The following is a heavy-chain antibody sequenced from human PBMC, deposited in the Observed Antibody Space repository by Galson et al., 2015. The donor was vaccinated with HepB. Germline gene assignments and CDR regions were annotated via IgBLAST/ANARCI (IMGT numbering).Heavy chain of an antibody. Sequence: SVKVSCKVSGYTLSDLSIYWVRQVPGKGLEWMAAFDPEDDKTVYAPQFQDRVTLSEDTSTETAYMELSSLRPEDTAVYYCGTQTGAVLFTGEPWGQGTLVTVSS. D-gene: IGHD1-1*01. CDR2: FDPEDDKT. V-gene: IGHV1-24*01. CDR1: GYTLSDLS. CDR3: GTQTGAVLFTGEP. J-gene: IGHJ5*02.